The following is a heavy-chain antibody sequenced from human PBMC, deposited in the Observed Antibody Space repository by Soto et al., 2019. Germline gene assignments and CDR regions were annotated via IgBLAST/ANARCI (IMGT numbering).Heavy chain of an antibody. J-gene: IGHJ4*02. CDR3: ALCGSYSNYFDY. V-gene: IGHV1-18*01. Sequence: QVQLVQSGAEVKKPGASVKVSCKASGYTFTSYGISWVRQAPGQGVDWMGWISAYNGNTTYSPKLQGRVTMITHPFTSTAYMELRRLRSDDTAVYYCALCGSYSNYFDYWGQGTLVTVSS. D-gene: IGHD1-26*01. CDR1: GYTFTSYG. CDR2: ISAYNGNT.